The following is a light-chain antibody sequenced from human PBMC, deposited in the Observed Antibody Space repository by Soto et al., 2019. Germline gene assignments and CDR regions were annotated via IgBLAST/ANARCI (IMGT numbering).Light chain of an antibody. J-gene: IGKJ1*01. Sequence: DIQLTQSPSFLSASVGDRVTMTCRASQGIRTYLAWYQQKPGKAPKLLIYAASTLQSGVPSRFSGSGSGTEFALAISSLQPEDFATYDCQQLITYPQPFGQGTKVDIK. CDR3: QQLITYPQP. CDR2: AAS. CDR1: QGIRTY. V-gene: IGKV1-9*01.